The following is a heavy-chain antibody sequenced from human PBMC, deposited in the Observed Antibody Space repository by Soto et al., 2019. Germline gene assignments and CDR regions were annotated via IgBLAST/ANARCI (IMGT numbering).Heavy chain of an antibody. CDR3: ARDHSSVNMIRGVIVAPCDY. D-gene: IGHD3-10*01. CDR2: IWYDGSNK. Sequence: PGGSLRLSCDASGFTFNFYGMHWVRQAPGKGLEWVAVIWYDGSNKYYADSVRGRFTISRDNSRNTLYLQMNSLRAEDTAVYFCARDHSSVNMIRGVIVAPCDYWGQGT. CDR1: GFTFNFYG. J-gene: IGHJ4*02. V-gene: IGHV3-33*08.